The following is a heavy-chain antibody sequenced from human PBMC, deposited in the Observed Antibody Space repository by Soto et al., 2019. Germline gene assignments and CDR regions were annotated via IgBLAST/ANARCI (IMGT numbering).Heavy chain of an antibody. J-gene: IGHJ6*02. CDR2: ISYDGSNK. V-gene: IGHV3-30-3*01. D-gene: IGHD1-26*01. CDR3: ATLGIWDGMDV. CDR1: GFTFSSYA. Sequence: PGGSLRLSCAACGFTFSSYAMHWVRQAPGKGLEWVAVISYDGSNKYYADSVKGRFTISRDNSKNTLYLQMNSLRAEDTDVYYCATLGIWDGMDVWGQGTTVTVYS.